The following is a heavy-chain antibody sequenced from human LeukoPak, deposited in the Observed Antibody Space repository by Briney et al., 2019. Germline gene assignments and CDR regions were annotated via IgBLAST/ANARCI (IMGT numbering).Heavy chain of an antibody. CDR3: ARHVHTAPYTVFDY. Sequence: SETLSLTCTVSGGSISSYYWSWIRQPPGKGLEWIGYIYYSGSTNYNPSLKSRVTISVDTSKNQFSLKLSSVTAADTAVYYCARHVHTAPYTVFDYWGQGTLVTVSS. CDR1: GGSISSYY. J-gene: IGHJ4*02. V-gene: IGHV4-59*08. CDR2: IYYSGST. D-gene: IGHD5-18*01.